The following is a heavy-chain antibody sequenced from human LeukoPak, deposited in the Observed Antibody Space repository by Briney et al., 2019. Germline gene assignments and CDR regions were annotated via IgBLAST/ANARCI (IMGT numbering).Heavy chain of an antibody. Sequence: GGSLRLSCAASGFTVSRNNMNWVRQAPGKGLEWVSVIYSGGNTYYADSVKDRFTISRDKSKNTLYLQMSSLRAEDTAVYYCVKDHGINWYGPRGYFDYWGQGTLVTVSS. V-gene: IGHV3-66*01. J-gene: IGHJ4*02. CDR3: VKDHGINWYGPRGYFDY. CDR1: GFTVSRNN. D-gene: IGHD6-13*01. CDR2: IYSGGNT.